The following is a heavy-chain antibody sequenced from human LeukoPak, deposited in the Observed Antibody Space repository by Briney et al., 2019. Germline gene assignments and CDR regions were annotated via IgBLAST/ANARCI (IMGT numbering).Heavy chain of an antibody. V-gene: IGHV3-48*01. J-gene: IGHJ4*02. CDR1: GFTFSSYS. Sequence: SGGSLRLSCAASGFTFSSYSMNWVRQAPGKGLEWVSYISSSSSTIYYADSVKGRFTISRDNAKNSLYLQMNSLRAEDTAVYYCARAETYSGGWFPLYWGQGTLVTVSS. CDR3: ARAETYSGGWFPLY. CDR2: ISSSSSTI. D-gene: IGHD6-19*01.